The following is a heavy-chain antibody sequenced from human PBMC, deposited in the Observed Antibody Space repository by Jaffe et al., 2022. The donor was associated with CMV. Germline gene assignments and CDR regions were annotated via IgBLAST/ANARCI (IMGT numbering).Heavy chain of an antibody. J-gene: IGHJ4*02. V-gene: IGHV4-39*01. Sequence: QLQLQESGPGLVKPSETLSLTCTVSGGSVSTSTYYWGWIRQPPGKGLEWIGSIYHSGSTYYNPSLKSRVTISIDTSENQFSLKLSSVTPTDTAVYYCARHRRVSGAAAEDWGQGTLVTASS. CDR2: IYHSGST. D-gene: IGHD6-13*01. CDR3: ARHRRVSGAAAED. CDR1: GGSVSTSTYY.